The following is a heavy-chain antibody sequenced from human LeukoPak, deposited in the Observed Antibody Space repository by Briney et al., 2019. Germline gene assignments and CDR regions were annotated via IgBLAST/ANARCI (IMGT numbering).Heavy chain of an antibody. Sequence: GGSLRLSCAASGFTFTNYAMSWVRQAPGKGLEWVSVISTTVGSTYYADSVKGRFTISRDSSKNTLSLQMNSLRAEDTALYYCAKGWGSLDSWGQGTLVTVSS. D-gene: IGHD2-21*01. CDR2: ISTTVGST. CDR1: GFTFTNYA. CDR3: AKGWGSLDS. V-gene: IGHV3-23*01. J-gene: IGHJ4*02.